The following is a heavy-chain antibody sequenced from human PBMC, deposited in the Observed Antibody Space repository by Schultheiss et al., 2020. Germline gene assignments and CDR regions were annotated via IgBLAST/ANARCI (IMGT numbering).Heavy chain of an antibody. V-gene: IGHV4-4*07. D-gene: IGHD6-13*01. Sequence: SETLSLTCTVSGGSISSYYWSWIRQPAGKGLEWIGRIYTSGSTNYNPSLKSQVTMSVDTSKNQFSLKLSSVTAADTAVYYCARDSVAAAGSYYFDYWGQGTLVTVSS. CDR3: ARDSVAAAGSYYFDY. CDR1: GGSISSYY. CDR2: IYTSGST. J-gene: IGHJ4*02.